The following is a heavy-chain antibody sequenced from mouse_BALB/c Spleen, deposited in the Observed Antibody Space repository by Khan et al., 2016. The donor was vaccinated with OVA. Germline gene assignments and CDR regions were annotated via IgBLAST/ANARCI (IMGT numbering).Heavy chain of an antibody. J-gene: IGHJ2*01. CDR3: TRDRIDY. CDR2: INPTSGYT. Sequence: VQLQESGAELAKPGASVKMSCKASGYTFTTYWMHWVKQRPGQGLEWIGYINPTSGYTDYNEKFKDRATLSADKSSSTAYMQLSSLTSEDSAVYYYTRDRIDYGGQGTTLTVSS. V-gene: IGHV1-7*01. CDR1: GYTFTTYW.